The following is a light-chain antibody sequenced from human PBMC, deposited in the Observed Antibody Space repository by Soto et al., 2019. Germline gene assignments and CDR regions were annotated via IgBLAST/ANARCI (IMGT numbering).Light chain of an antibody. CDR1: QTVRNNY. J-gene: IGKJ4*01. CDR2: DAS. Sequence: EIVLTQSPVTLSLSPGERATLSCRASQTVRNNYLAWYQQKPGQAPRLLIYDASSRATGIPDRISGGGSGTDFTLTISRLEPEDFAVYYCQQFSSYPLTFGGGTKVDI. CDR3: QQFSSYPLT. V-gene: IGKV3-20*01.